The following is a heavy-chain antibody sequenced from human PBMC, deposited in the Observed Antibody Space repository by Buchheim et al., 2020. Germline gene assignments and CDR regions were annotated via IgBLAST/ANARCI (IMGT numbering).Heavy chain of an antibody. CDR3: AREGPYCSGGSCYTYGMDV. V-gene: IGHV4-61*02. J-gene: IGHJ6*02. CDR1: GGSISSGSYY. Sequence: QVQLQESGPGLVKASETLSLTCSVSGGSISSGSYYWSWIRQPAGKGLEWIGRIYTSGSTNYNPSLKSRVTISVDTSKNQFSLKLSSVTAADTAVYYCAREGPYCSGGSCYTYGMDVWGQGTT. D-gene: IGHD2-15*01. CDR2: IYTSGST.